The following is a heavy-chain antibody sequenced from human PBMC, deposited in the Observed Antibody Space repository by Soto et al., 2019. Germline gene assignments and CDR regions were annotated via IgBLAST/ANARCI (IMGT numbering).Heavy chain of an antibody. Sequence: VNVSCKVSGYTLTELSMHWVRQAPGKGLEWMGGFDPEDGETIYAQKFQGRVTMTEDTSTDTAYMELSSLRSEDTAVYYCATDIRRAYYDSSGYYSPHFDYWGQGTLVTVSS. J-gene: IGHJ4*02. D-gene: IGHD3-22*01. CDR1: GYTLTELS. CDR3: ATDIRRAYYDSSGYYSPHFDY. V-gene: IGHV1-24*01. CDR2: FDPEDGET.